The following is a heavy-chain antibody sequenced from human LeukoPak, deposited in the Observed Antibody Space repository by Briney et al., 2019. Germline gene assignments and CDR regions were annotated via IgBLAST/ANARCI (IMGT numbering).Heavy chain of an antibody. Sequence: GGSLRLSCAASGFTFSSYAMSWVRQAPGKGLEWVSAISGSGGNTYYADSVKGRFTMSRDNSKNTLYLQMNSLRAEDTAVYYCAQTYYYGSGSYYPRGYWGQGTLVTVSS. V-gene: IGHV3-23*01. D-gene: IGHD3-10*01. CDR1: GFTFSSYA. CDR2: ISGSGGNT. CDR3: AQTYYYGSGSYYPRGY. J-gene: IGHJ4*02.